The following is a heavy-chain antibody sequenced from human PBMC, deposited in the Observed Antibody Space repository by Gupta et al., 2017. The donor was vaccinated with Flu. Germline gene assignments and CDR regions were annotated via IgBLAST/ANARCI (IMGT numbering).Heavy chain of an antibody. CDR2: VKKKTDGGTI. Sequence: EVQLVESGGCFVKPGGSLRLSCADSGRGFTADWMRWVGQAPGKGLEWVGRVKKKTDGGTIDYAAPVEGRFTISRDDSKNAVYLQMNSLKSEDTAMYYCTSGGGTSDYWGQGTLVTVSA. CDR1: GRGFTADW. V-gene: IGHV3-15*01. CDR3: TSGGGTSDY. J-gene: IGHJ4*02. D-gene: IGHD3-16*01.